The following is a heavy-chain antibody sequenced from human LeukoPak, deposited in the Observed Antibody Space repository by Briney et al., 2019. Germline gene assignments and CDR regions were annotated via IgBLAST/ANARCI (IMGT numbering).Heavy chain of an antibody. D-gene: IGHD6-6*01. V-gene: IGHV4-4*07. CDR1: GGSISSYY. CDR3: ARGVGAARPRYYYYYMDV. Sequence: SETLSLTCTVSGGSISSYYWSWIRQPAGKGLEWIGRIYTSGSTNYNPSLKSRVTMSVDTSKNQFSLKLSSVTAADTAVYYRARGVGAARPRYYYYYMDVWGKGTTVTVSS. CDR2: IYTSGST. J-gene: IGHJ6*03.